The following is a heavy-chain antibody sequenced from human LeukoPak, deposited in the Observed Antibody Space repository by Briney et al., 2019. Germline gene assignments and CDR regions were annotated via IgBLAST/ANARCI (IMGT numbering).Heavy chain of an antibody. CDR1: GYTFTSYD. V-gene: IGHV1-8*03. D-gene: IGHD4-17*01. CDR3: ARPTTADEGRAFDI. CDR2: MNPNSGNT. Sequence: GASVKVSCKASGYTFTSYDINWVRQATGQGLEWMGWMNPNSGNTGYAQKFQGRVTITRNTSISTAYMELSSLRSEDTAVYYCARPTTADEGRAFDIWGQGTMVTVSS. J-gene: IGHJ3*02.